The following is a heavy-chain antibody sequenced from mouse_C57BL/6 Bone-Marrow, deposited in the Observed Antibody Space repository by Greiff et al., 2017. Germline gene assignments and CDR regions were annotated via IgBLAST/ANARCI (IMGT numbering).Heavy chain of an antibody. CDR2: IRSKSNNYAT. Sequence: EVQLVESGGGLVQPKGSLKLSCAASGFSFNTYAMNWVRQAPGKGLEWVARIRSKSNNYATYYADSVKDRFTISRDDSESMLYLQMNNLKTEDTAMYYCVSPMVTTHYYAMDYWGQGTSVTVSS. V-gene: IGHV10-1*01. D-gene: IGHD2-2*01. J-gene: IGHJ4*01. CDR1: GFSFNTYA. CDR3: VSPMVTTHYYAMDY.